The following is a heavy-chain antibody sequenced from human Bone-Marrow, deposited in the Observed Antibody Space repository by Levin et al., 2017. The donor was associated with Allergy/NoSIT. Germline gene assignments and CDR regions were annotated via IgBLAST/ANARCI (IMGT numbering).Heavy chain of an antibody. CDR1: GYSISSNCY. D-gene: IGHD3-22*01. Sequence: ASETLSLTCVVSGYSISSNCYWGWIRQPPGKGLEWLGNIYHSGNTFYNPSLRSRVTISVDTSKNQFSLKLNSVTAADTAVYYCARDCGDLIENWFDSWGQGTLVTVSS. V-gene: IGHV4-38-2*02. CDR2: IYHSGNT. J-gene: IGHJ5*01. CDR3: ARDCGDLIENWFDS.